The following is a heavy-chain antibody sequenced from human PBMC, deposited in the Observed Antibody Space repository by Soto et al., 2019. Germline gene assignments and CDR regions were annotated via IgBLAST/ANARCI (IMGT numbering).Heavy chain of an antibody. V-gene: IGHV5-51*01. CDR1: GYIFTSYW. J-gene: IGHJ3*02. CDR3: ARPTRDSPLWIGETDAALDI. D-gene: IGHD2-2*03. Sequence: EVQLVQSGAEVKKPGESLKISCKGSGYIFTSYWIGWVRQMPGKGLEWMGIIYPGDSDTRYSPSFQGQVTISADKSISTAYLQWSSLRASDTAMYYCARPTRDSPLWIGETDAALDIWGQGTMVTVSS. CDR2: IYPGDSDT.